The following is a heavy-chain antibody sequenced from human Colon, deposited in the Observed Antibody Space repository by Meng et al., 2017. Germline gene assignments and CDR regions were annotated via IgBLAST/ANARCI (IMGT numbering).Heavy chain of an antibody. CDR3: TTWYGEY. J-gene: IGHJ4*02. Sequence: QVQLRPSGPGRVKPSQTLSLTCASSGDSVSSNRALWHWVRQSPSRGLEWLGQTYYRSEWQNHYGVSVKSRITINADTSRNHFSLHLNSVTPEDTAVYYCTTWYGEYWGQGTLVTVSS. V-gene: IGHV6-1*01. CDR2: TYYRSEWQN. D-gene: IGHD3-10*01. CDR1: GDSVSSNRAL.